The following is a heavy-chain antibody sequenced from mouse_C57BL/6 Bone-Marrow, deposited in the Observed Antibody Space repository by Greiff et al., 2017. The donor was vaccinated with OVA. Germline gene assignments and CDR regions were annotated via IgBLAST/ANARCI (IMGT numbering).Heavy chain of an antibody. J-gene: IGHJ3*01. Sequence: VQLQQSGTVLARPGASVKMSCKTSGYTFTSYWMHWVKQRPGQGLEWIGAIYPGNSDTSYNQKFKGKAKLTADTSASTAYMELSSLTNEDSAVYYGTRGLYRGAWFAYWGQGTLVTVSA. CDR1: GYTFTSYW. D-gene: IGHD1-3*01. CDR3: TRGLYRGAWFAY. V-gene: IGHV1-5*01. CDR2: IYPGNSDT.